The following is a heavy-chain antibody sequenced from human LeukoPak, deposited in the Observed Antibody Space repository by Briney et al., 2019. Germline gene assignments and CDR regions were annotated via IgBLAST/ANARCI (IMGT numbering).Heavy chain of an antibody. CDR1: GFTFSSYW. Sequence: GGSLRLSCAASGFTFSSYWMSWVRQAPGKGLEWVANIKQDGNEKYYADSVKGRFTISRDNGKNSLDLQMNSLRADDTAVYYCARDTLGEGEDANYAVYYFDYWGQGTVVTVSS. V-gene: IGHV3-7*01. CDR2: IKQDGNEK. J-gene: IGHJ4*02. CDR3: ARDTLGEGEDANYAVYYFDY. D-gene: IGHD4/OR15-4a*01.